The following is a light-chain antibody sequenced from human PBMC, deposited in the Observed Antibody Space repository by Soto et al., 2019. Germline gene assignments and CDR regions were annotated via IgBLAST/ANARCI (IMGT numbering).Light chain of an antibody. Sequence: QSALTQPASVSGSPGQSITISCTGTSNDVGGYDYVSWYQQHPGRAPKLLIYEVSNRPSGVPDRFSGSKSGNTASLTVSGLQAEDEADYYCGSYGGSANLIFGGGTKLTVL. V-gene: IGLV2-8*01. CDR2: EVS. J-gene: IGLJ2*01. CDR3: GSYGGSANLI. CDR1: SNDVGGYDY.